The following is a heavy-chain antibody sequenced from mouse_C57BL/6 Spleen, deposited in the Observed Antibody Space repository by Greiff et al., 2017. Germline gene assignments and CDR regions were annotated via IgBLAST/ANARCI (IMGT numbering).Heavy chain of an antibody. J-gene: IGHJ1*03. D-gene: IGHD4-1*01. CDR3: AREGFNWDWYVDV. CDR2: ISDGGSYT. CDR1: GFTFSSYA. Sequence: EVKLMESGGGLVKPGGSLKLSCAASGFTFSSYAMSWVRQTPEKRLEWVATISDGGSYTYYPDNVKGRFTISRDNAKNNLYLQMSHLKSEDTAMYYCAREGFNWDWYVDVWGTGTTVTVSS. V-gene: IGHV5-4*01.